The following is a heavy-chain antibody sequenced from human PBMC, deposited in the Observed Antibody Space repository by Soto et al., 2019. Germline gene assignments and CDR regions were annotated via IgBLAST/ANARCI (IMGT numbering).Heavy chain of an antibody. D-gene: IGHD3-22*01. CDR3: ANMGYDSRGRDAFDI. CDR2: IYYSGST. J-gene: IGHJ3*02. Sequence: SETLSLPCTVSGGSISRGDYYWSWIRQPPGKGLEWIGYIYYSGSTYYNPSLKSRVTISVDTSKNQFSLKLSSVTAADTAVYYCANMGYDSRGRDAFDIWGRGTMVTVSS. V-gene: IGHV4-30-4*01. CDR1: GGSISRGDYY.